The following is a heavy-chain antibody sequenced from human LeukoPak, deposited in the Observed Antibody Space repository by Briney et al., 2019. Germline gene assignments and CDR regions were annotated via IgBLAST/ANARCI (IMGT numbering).Heavy chain of an antibody. J-gene: IGHJ3*02. CDR2: IIPIFGTA. Sequence: KISCEASGGTFSSYAISWVRQAPGQGLEWMGGIIPIFGTANYAQKFQGRVTITADESTSTAYMELSSLRSEDTAVYYCARVYKQQLIHDAFDIWGQGTMVTVSS. CDR1: GGTFSSYA. V-gene: IGHV1-69*01. CDR3: ARVYKQQLIHDAFDI. D-gene: IGHD6-13*01.